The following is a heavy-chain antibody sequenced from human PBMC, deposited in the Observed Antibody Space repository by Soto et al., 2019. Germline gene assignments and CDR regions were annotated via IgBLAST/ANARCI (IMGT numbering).Heavy chain of an antibody. CDR3: ATVGGYYDILTGYYNVIDY. D-gene: IGHD3-9*01. V-gene: IGHV3-23*01. Sequence: EVQLLESGGGLVQPGGSLRLSCAASGFTFSSYAMSWVRQAPGKGLEWVSAISGSGGSTYYADSVKGRFTISRDNSKNTLYLQMNSLRAEDTAVYYCATVGGYYDILTGYYNVIDYWGQGTLVTVSS. J-gene: IGHJ4*02. CDR1: GFTFSSYA. CDR2: ISGSGGST.